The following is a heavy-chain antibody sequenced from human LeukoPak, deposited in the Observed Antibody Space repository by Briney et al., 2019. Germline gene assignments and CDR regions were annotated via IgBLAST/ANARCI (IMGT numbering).Heavy chain of an antibody. D-gene: IGHD2-2*01. Sequence: KTSETLSLTCTVSDGSISDYYWNWIRQPPGKGLEWIGYIYYSGSTTYNPSLKSRVTMSVDTAKNQFSLKLRSVTAADTAVYYCARGDFCSSSNCYLRPMDVWGKGTTVTVSS. CDR1: DGSISDYY. CDR2: IYYSGST. J-gene: IGHJ6*03. CDR3: ARGDFCSSSNCYLRPMDV. V-gene: IGHV4-59*01.